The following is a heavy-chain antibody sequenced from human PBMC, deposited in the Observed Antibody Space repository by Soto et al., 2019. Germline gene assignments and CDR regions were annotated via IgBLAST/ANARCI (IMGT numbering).Heavy chain of an antibody. D-gene: IGHD6-13*01. CDR3: AGSIAAVWGFYGMDV. CDR2: IYYSGST. J-gene: IGHJ6*02. V-gene: IGHV4-30-4*01. CDR1: GGSISSGDYY. Sequence: PSETLSLTCTVSGGSISSGDYYWSWIRQPPGKGLEWIGYIYYSGSTYYNPSLKSRVTISVDTSKNQFSLKLGSVTAADTAVYYCAGSIAAVWGFYGMDVWGQGTTVTVSS.